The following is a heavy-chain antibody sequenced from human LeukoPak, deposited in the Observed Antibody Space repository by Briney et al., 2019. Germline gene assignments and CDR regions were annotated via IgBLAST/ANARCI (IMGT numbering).Heavy chain of an antibody. J-gene: IGHJ4*02. CDR1: GGSFSGYY. Sequence: PSETLSLTCAVSGGSFSGYYWSWIRQPPGKGLEWIGEINHSGSTNYNPSLKSRVTISVDTPKNQFSLKLSSVTAADTAVYYCARVRGTYYYDSSGPSPYYFDYWGQGTLVTVSS. CDR2: INHSGST. V-gene: IGHV4-34*01. CDR3: ARVRGTYYYDSSGPSPYYFDY. D-gene: IGHD3-22*01.